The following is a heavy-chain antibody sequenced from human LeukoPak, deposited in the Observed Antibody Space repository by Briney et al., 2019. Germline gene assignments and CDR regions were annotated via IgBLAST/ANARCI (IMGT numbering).Heavy chain of an antibody. CDR2: INPNSGGT. V-gene: IGHV1-2*06. Sequence: ASVKVSFKASGYTFTGYYMHWVRQAPGQGPEWMGRINPNSGGTNYAQKFQGRVTMTRDTSISTAYMELSRLRSDDTAVYYCARGHTSGYGYFDYWGQGTLVTVSS. D-gene: IGHD6-25*01. CDR1: GYTFTGYY. CDR3: ARGHTSGYGYFDY. J-gene: IGHJ4*02.